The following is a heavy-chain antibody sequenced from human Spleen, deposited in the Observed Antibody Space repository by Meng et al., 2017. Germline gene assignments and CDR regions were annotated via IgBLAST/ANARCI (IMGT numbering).Heavy chain of an antibody. CDR1: GGSISTSGYY. J-gene: IGHJ5*02. V-gene: IGHV4-39*01. CDR3: VRSSAWVRTGFDP. CDR2: IGHSGFT. D-gene: IGHD3-22*01. Sequence: QPQLQESGQGLVKPSEALSLPGMVSGGSISTSGYYWGWIRQPPGKGLEWIGSIGHSGFTYYTPSVKSRVTVSIDTSKSQFSLKLTSVTAADTAVYFCVRSSAWVRTGFDPWGQGTLVTVSS.